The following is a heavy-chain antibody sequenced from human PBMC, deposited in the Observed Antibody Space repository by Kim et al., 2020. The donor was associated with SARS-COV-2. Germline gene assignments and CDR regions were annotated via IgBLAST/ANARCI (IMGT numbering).Heavy chain of an antibody. CDR3: ARGHRFSY. V-gene: IGHV4-34*01. CDR2: GST. J-gene: IGHJ1*01. Sequence: GSTNYNPSLKRRGTISVDTAKKQFSLKLSSVTAADTAVYYCARGHRFSYWGQGTLVTVSS.